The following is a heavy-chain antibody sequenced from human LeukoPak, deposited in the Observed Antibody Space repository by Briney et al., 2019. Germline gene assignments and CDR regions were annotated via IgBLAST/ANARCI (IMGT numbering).Heavy chain of an antibody. CDR3: ARRDTAMGGWFDY. CDR1: GGSISSYY. D-gene: IGHD5-18*01. V-gene: IGHV4-59*01. Sequence: SETLSLTCTVSGGSISSYYWSWIRQPPGKGLEWIGYIYYGGSTNYNPSLKSRVTISVDTSKNQFSLKLSSVTAADTAVYYCARRDTAMGGWFDYWGQGTLVTVSS. J-gene: IGHJ4*02. CDR2: IYYGGST.